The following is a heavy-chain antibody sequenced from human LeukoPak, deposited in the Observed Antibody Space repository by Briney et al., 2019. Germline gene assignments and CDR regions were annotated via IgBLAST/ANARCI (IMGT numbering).Heavy chain of an antibody. CDR3: AKGRADAYTFDY. D-gene: IGHD5-24*01. J-gene: IGHJ4*02. V-gene: IGHV3-23*01. CDR2: ISGGGGST. CDR1: GFTFSNYA. Sequence: GGSLRLSCAASGFTFSNYAMSWVRQAPGKGLEWVSAISGGGGSTYYADSVKGRCTISKDNSKNTLYVQMNSLRAEDTAVYYCAKGRADAYTFDYWGQGTLVTISS.